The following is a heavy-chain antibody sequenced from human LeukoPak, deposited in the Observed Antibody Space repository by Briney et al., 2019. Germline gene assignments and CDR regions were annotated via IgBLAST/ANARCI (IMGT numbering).Heavy chain of an antibody. CDR1: GYTFTCYY. J-gene: IGHJ4*02. D-gene: IGHD1-26*01. CDR2: INPNSGGT. V-gene: IGHV1-2*02. CDR3: ARVLGSYYFDY. Sequence: GASVKVSCKASGYTFTCYYMHWVRQAPGQGLELMGWINPNSGGTNYAQKFQGRVNMTRDPSISTAYMELSRLRSEDTAVYYCARVLGSYYFDYWGQGTLVTVSS.